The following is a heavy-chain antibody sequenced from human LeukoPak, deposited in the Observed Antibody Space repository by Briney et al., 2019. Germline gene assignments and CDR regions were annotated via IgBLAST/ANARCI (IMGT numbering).Heavy chain of an antibody. Sequence: PGGSLRLSCAASGFTFDDYGMSWVRQAPGKGLEWVSGINWNGGSTGYADSVKGRFTISRDNAKNSLYLQMNSLRAEDTALYHCARGGPDPQSGWVEWLGYWGEGTLVTVSS. CDR1: GFTFDDYG. D-gene: IGHD6-19*01. V-gene: IGHV3-20*01. CDR2: INWNGGST. J-gene: IGHJ4*02. CDR3: ARGGPDPQSGWVEWLGY.